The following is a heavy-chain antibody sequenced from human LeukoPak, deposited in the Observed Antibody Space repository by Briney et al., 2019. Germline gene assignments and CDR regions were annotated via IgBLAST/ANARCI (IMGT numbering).Heavy chain of an antibody. V-gene: IGHV4-34*01. J-gene: IGHJ4*02. CDR2: IYYSGST. D-gene: IGHD3-3*01. CDR1: GGSFSGYY. Sequence: PSETLSLTCAVYGGSFSGYYWSWIRQPPGKGLEWIGSIYYSGSTYYNPSLKSRVTISVDTSKNQFSLKLSSVTAADTAVYYCARLAFGVDTLWGQGTLVTVSS. CDR3: ARLAFGVDTL.